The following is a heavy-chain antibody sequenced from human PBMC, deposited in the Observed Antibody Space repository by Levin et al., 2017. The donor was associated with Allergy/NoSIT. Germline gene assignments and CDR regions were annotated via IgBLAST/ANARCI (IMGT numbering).Heavy chain of an antibody. J-gene: IGHJ3*02. CDR1: GFTFSSYE. D-gene: IGHD2-8*02. CDR2: ISSSGSTI. V-gene: IGHV3-48*03. Sequence: GGSLRLSCAASGFTFSSYEMNWVRQAPGKGLEWVSYISSSGSTIYYADSVKGRFTISRDNAKNSLYLQMNSLRAEDTAVYYCARAPEAGWGRDAFDIWGQGTMVTVSS. CDR3: ARAPEAGWGRDAFDI.